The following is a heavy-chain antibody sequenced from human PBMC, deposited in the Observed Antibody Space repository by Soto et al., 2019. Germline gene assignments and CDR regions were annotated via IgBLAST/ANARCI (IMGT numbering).Heavy chain of an antibody. CDR3: AKGYSSGWYATFYVPMDV. J-gene: IGHJ6*02. CDR1: GFTFSSYG. V-gene: IGHV3-30*18. CDR2: ISYDGSNK. Sequence: PGGSLRLSCAASGFTFSSYGMHWVRQAPGKGLEWVAVISYDGSNKYYADSVKGRFTISRDNSKNTLYLQMNSLRAGDTAVYYCAKGYSSGWYATFYVPMDVWGQGTTVTVSS. D-gene: IGHD6-19*01.